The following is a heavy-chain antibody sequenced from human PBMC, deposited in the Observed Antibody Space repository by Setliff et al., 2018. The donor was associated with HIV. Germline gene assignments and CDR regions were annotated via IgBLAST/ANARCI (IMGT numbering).Heavy chain of an antibody. D-gene: IGHD1-1*01. CDR1: GYTFTNYD. V-gene: IGHV1-8*02. Sequence: ASVKVSCKASGYTFTNYDINWVRQATGQGLEWVGRMNPNSGNTEYAQQFQGRVTMTRNTSISTAYMELSSLRSEDTAIYYCARGHSGNDYWGQGTLVTVS. J-gene: IGHJ4*02. CDR2: MNPNSGNT. CDR3: ARGHSGNDY.